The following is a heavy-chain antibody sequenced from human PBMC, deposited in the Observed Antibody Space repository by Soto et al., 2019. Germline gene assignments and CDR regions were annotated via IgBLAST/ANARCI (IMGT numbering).Heavy chain of an antibody. CDR1: GGSISSSSYY. D-gene: IGHD5-18*01. CDR3: ARHRYSYGVYYFDY. V-gene: IGHV4-39*01. CDR2: IYYSGST. Sequence: SETLSLTCTVSGGSISSSSYYWGWIRQPPGKGLEWIGSIYYSGSTYYNPSLKSRVTISVDTSKNQFSLKLSSVTAAATAVYYCARHRYSYGVYYFDYWGQGTLVTVSS. J-gene: IGHJ4*02.